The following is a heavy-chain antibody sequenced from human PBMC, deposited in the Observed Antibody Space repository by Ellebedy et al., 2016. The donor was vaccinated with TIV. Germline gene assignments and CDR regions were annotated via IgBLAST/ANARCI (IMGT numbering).Heavy chain of an antibody. Sequence: ASVKVSCKASGYTFTGYYMHWVRQAPGQGLEWMGWINPNSGGTNYAQKFQERVTITRDMSTSTAYMELSSLRSEDTAVYYCAATAATPNYYYGMDVWGQGTTVTVSS. CDR2: INPNSGGT. CDR3: AATAATPNYYYGMDV. J-gene: IGHJ6*02. V-gene: IGHV1-2*02. CDR1: GYTFTGYY. D-gene: IGHD2-15*01.